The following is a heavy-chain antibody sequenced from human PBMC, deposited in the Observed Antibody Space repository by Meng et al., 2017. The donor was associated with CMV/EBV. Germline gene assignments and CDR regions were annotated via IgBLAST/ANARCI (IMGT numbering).Heavy chain of an antibody. Sequence: ASVKVSCKASGYTFTSYGISWVRQAPGQGLEWMGWISAYNGNTNYAQKLQGRVTMTTDTSTSTAYMELRSLRSDDTAVYYCARDDLRKGIRLRNYYYGMDVWGQGTTVTV. V-gene: IGHV1-18*01. D-gene: IGHD3-3*02. CDR1: GYTFTSYG. CDR3: ARDDLRKGIRLRNYYYGMDV. J-gene: IGHJ6*02. CDR2: ISAYNGNT.